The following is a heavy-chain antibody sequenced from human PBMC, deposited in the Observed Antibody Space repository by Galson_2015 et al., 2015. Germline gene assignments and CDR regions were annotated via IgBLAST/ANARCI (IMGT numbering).Heavy chain of an antibody. CDR1: GFPFTSSS. V-gene: IGHV1-46*01. J-gene: IGHJ4*02. D-gene: IGHD3-10*01. CDR3: ARDQVSGTDLSSY. Sequence: SLKVSCEASGFPFTSSSIHWVRQASGQGLEWMGGINTRDGSKSYAQKHQGIVTMTRDTYTSTVHMELRSLRSENTAFYYCARDQVSGTDLSSYRGQGTLVTVSS. CDR2: INTRDGSK.